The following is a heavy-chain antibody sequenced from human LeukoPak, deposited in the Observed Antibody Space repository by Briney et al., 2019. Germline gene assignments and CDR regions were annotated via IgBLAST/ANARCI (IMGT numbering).Heavy chain of an antibody. CDR3: ARQTAMAKYYYYGMDV. D-gene: IGHD5-18*01. CDR1: GFTFSSYA. CDR2: ISGSGGST. Sequence: GGSLRLSCAASGFTFSSYAMSWVRQAPGKGLEWVSAISGSGGSTYYADSVKGRFTISRDNSKNTLYLQMNSLRAEDTALYYCARQTAMAKYYYYGMDVWGQGTTVTVSS. J-gene: IGHJ6*02. V-gene: IGHV3-23*01.